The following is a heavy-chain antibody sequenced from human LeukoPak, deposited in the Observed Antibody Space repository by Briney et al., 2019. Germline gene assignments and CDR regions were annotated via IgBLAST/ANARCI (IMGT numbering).Heavy chain of an antibody. J-gene: IGHJ4*02. D-gene: IGHD5-12*01. CDR2: INSDGSNT. CDR1: GFTFSDYW. V-gene: IGHV3-74*01. CDR3: ASGYARSARHQSDF. Sequence: GGSLRLSCVVSGFTFSDYWMHWVRQAPGKGLVWVSRINSDGSNTNYAGSVKGRFTISRDNAKNTLYLQMNSLRVGDTAVYYCASGYARSARHQSDFWGQGTVVTVSS.